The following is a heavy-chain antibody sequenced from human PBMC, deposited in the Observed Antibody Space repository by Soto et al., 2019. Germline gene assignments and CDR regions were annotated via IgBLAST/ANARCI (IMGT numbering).Heavy chain of an antibody. V-gene: IGHV3-33*01. Sequence: QVQLVESGGGVVQHGTSLRLSCAASGFNFRSYGMQWVRQAPGKGLEWVAVIWYDGSNQYYADSVKGRFTISRDNSKNTLYLQMNSLRAEDTAMYYCARDRGGLMTLVTSSWLDPWGQGTLVTVSS. CDR2: IWYDGSNQ. D-gene: IGHD4-17*01. J-gene: IGHJ5*02. CDR3: ARDRGGLMTLVTSSWLDP. CDR1: GFNFRSYG.